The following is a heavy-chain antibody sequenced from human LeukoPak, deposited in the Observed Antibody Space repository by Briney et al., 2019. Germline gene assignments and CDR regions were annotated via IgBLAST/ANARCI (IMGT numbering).Heavy chain of an antibody. CDR2: IKSSGDDT. CDR3: VRGRQGYHFDY. D-gene: IGHD5-18*01. J-gene: IGHJ4*02. Sequence: GGSLRLSCAASGFMFGGYSMDWVRQAPGKGLEWVSYIKSSGDDTYYTDSVKGRFTISRDNAKNLLYLQMNSLRVEDTAVYYCVRGRQGYHFDYWGQGTLVTVPS. CDR1: GFMFGGYS. V-gene: IGHV3-48*01.